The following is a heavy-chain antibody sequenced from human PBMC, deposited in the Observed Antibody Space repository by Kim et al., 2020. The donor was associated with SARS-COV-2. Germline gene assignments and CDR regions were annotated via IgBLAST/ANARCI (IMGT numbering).Heavy chain of an antibody. CDR3: ARGHSSSPSGLYYFDY. CDR2: ISSSGSTI. D-gene: IGHD2-2*01. Sequence: GGSLRLSCAASGFTFSDYYMSWIRQAPGKGLEWVSYISSSGSTIYYADSVKGRFTISRDNAKNSLYLQMNSLRAEDTAVYYCARGHSSSPSGLYYFDYWGQGTLVTVSS. CDR1: GFTFSDYY. J-gene: IGHJ4*02. V-gene: IGHV3-11*04.